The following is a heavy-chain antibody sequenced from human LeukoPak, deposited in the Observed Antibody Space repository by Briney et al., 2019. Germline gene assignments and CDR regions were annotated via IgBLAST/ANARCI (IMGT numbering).Heavy chain of an antibody. CDR1: GYTFTDYY. CDR3: ARANFLSCRSTTCLFDY. CDR2: INPNSGDT. D-gene: IGHD2-2*01. J-gene: IGHJ4*02. Sequence: GASVKVSCKASGYTFTDYYMHWVRQAPGQGFEWMGWINPNSGDTNYAQKFQGRVSMTRDTSISTAHMELSRLRSDDTAVYYCARANFLSCRSTTCLFDYWGQGTLVIVSS. V-gene: IGHV1-2*02.